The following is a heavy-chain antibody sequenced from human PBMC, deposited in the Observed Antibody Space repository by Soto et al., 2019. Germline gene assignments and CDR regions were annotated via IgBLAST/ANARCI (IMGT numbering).Heavy chain of an antibody. CDR2: ISDGGGST. V-gene: IGHV3-23*01. CDR3: AKDRGVVVVPAAIGYYYYGMDV. D-gene: IGHD2-2*01. J-gene: IGHJ6*02. Sequence: PGGSLRLSCAASGFTFNTYAMTWVRQAPGKGLEWVSSISDGGGSTYYADSVKGRFTISRDNSKNTLYLQMNSLRAEDTAVYYCAKDRGVVVVPAAIGYYYYGMDVWGQGTTVTVSS. CDR1: GFTFNTYA.